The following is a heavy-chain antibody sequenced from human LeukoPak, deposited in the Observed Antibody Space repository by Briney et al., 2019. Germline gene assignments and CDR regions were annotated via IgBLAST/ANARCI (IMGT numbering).Heavy chain of an antibody. CDR2: ISVASNT. D-gene: IGHD3-3*01. J-gene: IGHJ4*02. Sequence: PGGSLRLSCAASGLAFSSYAMSWVRQAPGKGLEWVSTISVASNTFYADSVTGRFTISRDNSRNTVYLQMTSLRADDTAVYYCADYGVSGVRNNFYWGQGTLVTVSS. V-gene: IGHV3-23*01. CDR3: ADYGVSGVRNNFY. CDR1: GLAFSSYA.